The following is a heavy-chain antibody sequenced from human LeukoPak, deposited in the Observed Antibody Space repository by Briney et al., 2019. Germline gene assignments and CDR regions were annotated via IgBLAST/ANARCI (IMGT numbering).Heavy chain of an antibody. V-gene: IGHV1-46*01. CDR3: ASATHKPYYYYGMDV. CDR2: INPSGGST. J-gene: IGHJ6*02. CDR1: GYTFTSYY. Sequence: ASVKVSCKASGYTFTSYYMHWLRQTPGQGLEWMGIINPSGGSTSYAQKFQGRVTMTRDTSTSTVYMELSSLRSEDTAVYYCASATHKPYYYYGMDVWGQGTTVTVSS.